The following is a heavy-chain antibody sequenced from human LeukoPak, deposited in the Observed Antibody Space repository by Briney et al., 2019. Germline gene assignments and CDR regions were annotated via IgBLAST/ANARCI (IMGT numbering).Heavy chain of an antibody. V-gene: IGHV3-23*01. Sequence: GGSLRLSCAASGFTFSSYAMSWVRQAPGKGLGWVASISGSGGSTYYADSGKGRFTISRDNSKNTLYLQMNSLRAEDTAVYYCAKDLGIAAAEWFDPWGQGTLVTVSS. CDR1: GFTFSSYA. CDR3: AKDLGIAAAEWFDP. J-gene: IGHJ5*02. D-gene: IGHD6-13*01. CDR2: ISGSGGST.